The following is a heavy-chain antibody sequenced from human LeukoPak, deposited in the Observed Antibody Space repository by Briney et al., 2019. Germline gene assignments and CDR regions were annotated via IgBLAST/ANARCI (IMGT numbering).Heavy chain of an antibody. Sequence: GGSLRLSCAASGVSFNSHGMHGVREGPDKGLEWVAVISDDGSKGYYADSVKGRVTISRENSKNVLYLQMSRLRAEDTPVYYCANDYNRGLPDYWGQGTLVIVSS. V-gene: IGHV3-30*18. CDR2: ISDDGSKG. CDR3: ANDYNRGLPDY. CDR1: GVSFNSHG. J-gene: IGHJ4*02. D-gene: IGHD2-21*01.